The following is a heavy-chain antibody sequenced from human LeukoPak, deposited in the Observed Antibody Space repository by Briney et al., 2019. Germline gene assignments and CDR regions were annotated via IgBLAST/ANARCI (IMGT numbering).Heavy chain of an antibody. CDR3: ARDGEAVAGTYYYYYMDV. CDR1: GYSISSGYY. D-gene: IGHD6-19*01. Sequence: SETLSLTCTVSGYSISSGYYWGWIRQPPGKGLEWIGSIYHSGSTYYNPSLKSRVTISIDTSKNQFSLKLSTVTAADTAVYYCARDGEAVAGTYYYYYMDVWGKGTTVTVSS. V-gene: IGHV4-38-2*02. CDR2: IYHSGST. J-gene: IGHJ6*03.